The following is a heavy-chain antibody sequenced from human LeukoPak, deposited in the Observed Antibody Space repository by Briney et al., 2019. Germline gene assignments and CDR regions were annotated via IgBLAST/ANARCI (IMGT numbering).Heavy chain of an antibody. CDR3: ARARGGGYYQNYFDY. CDR1: GGSFSGYY. Sequence: SETLSLTCAVYGGSFSGYYWSWIRQPPGKGLEWIGEVNHSGSTNYNPSLKSRVTISVDTSKNQFSLKLSSVTAADTAVYYCARARGGGYYQNYFDYWGQGTLVIVSS. V-gene: IGHV4-34*01. CDR2: VNHSGST. D-gene: IGHD3-22*01. J-gene: IGHJ4*02.